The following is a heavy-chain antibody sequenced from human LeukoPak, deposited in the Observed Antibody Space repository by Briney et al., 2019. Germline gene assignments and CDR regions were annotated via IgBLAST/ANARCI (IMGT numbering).Heavy chain of an antibody. CDR1: GGSFSGYY. Sequence: SETLSLTCAVYGGSFSGYYWSWIRQPPGKGLEWIGEINHSGSTNYNPSLKSRVTISVDTSRNQFSLKLSSVTAADTAVYYCARGRGGYWGQGTLVTVSS. CDR2: INHSGST. V-gene: IGHV4-34*01. J-gene: IGHJ4*02. D-gene: IGHD3-10*01. CDR3: ARGRGGY.